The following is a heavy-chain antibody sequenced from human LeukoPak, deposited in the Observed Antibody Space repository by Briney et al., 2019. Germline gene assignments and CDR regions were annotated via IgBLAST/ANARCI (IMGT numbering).Heavy chain of an antibody. Sequence: GGSLRLSCAASGFTFSSYAMSWVRQAPGKGLEWVSGISGSGGSTNYADSVKGRFTISRDNSKNTLYLQMNSLRAEDTAVYYCARAMIVVVINRDAFDIWGQGTMVTVSS. CDR3: ARAMIVVVINRDAFDI. D-gene: IGHD3-22*01. J-gene: IGHJ3*02. V-gene: IGHV3-23*01. CDR2: ISGSGGST. CDR1: GFTFSSYA.